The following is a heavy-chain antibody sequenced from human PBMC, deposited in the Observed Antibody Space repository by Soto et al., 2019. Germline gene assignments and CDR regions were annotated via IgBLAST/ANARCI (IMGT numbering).Heavy chain of an antibody. CDR2: ISGSGGST. J-gene: IGHJ6*02. D-gene: IGHD3-9*01. CDR1: GFTFSSYA. Sequence: GGSLRLSCAASGFTFSSYAMSWVRQAPGKGMEWVSAISGSGGSTYYADSVKGRFTISRDNSKNTLYLQMNSLRAEGTAVYYCAKDQEYYDILTGYYYYYYYGMDVWGQGTTVTVSS. V-gene: IGHV3-23*01. CDR3: AKDQEYYDILTGYYYYYYYGMDV.